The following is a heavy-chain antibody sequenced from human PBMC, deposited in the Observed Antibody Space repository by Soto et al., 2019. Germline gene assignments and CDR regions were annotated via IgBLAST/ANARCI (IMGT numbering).Heavy chain of an antibody. J-gene: IGHJ4*02. Sequence: ASVKVSCKASGYTFTGYYMHWVRQAPGQGLEWMGWINPNSGGTNYAQKFQGRVTMTRDTSISTAYMELSRLRSDDTAVYYCARVPNEYGYYFDYWGQGTLVTVSS. V-gene: IGHV1-2*02. CDR2: INPNSGGT. D-gene: IGHD4-17*01. CDR1: GYTFTGYY. CDR3: ARVPNEYGYYFDY.